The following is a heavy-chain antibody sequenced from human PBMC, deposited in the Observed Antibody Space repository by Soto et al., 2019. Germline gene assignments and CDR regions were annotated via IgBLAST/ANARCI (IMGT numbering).Heavy chain of an antibody. J-gene: IGHJ3*02. CDR3: AKAPPGPYDYIWGSGLDAFDI. CDR1: GFTFSSYA. CDR2: ISGSGGST. Sequence: GGSLRLSCAASGFTFSSYAMSWVRQAPGKGLEWVSAISGSGGSTYYADSVKGRFTISRDNSKNTLYLQMNSLRAEDTAVYYCAKAPPGPYDYIWGSGLDAFDIWGQGTMVTVSS. D-gene: IGHD3-16*01. V-gene: IGHV3-23*01.